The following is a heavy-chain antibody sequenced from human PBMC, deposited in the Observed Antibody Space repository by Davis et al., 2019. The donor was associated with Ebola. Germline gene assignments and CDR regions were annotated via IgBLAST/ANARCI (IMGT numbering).Heavy chain of an antibody. Sequence: GGSLRLSCAASGFTFSSYGMHWVRQAPGKGLEWVAVISYDGSNKYYADSVKGRFTISRDNSKNTLYLQMNSLRAEDTAVYYCARARITMVQGVIITDRWFDPWGQGTLVTVSS. D-gene: IGHD3-10*01. CDR2: ISYDGSNK. CDR1: GFTFSSYG. V-gene: IGHV3-30*19. J-gene: IGHJ5*02. CDR3: ARARITMVQGVIITDRWFDP.